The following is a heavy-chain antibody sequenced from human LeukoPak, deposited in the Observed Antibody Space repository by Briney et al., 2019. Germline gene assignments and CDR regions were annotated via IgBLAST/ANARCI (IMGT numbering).Heavy chain of an antibody. CDR1: GGTFSGYA. D-gene: IGHD2-2*01. CDR2: IIPIFGTA. Sequence: SVKVSCKASGGTFSGYAISWVRQAPGQGLEWMGGIIPIFGTANYAQKFQGRVTITADESTSTAYMELSSLRSEDTAVYYCARELGGYCSSTSCYGGWFDPWGQGTLVTVSS. V-gene: IGHV1-69*13. J-gene: IGHJ5*02. CDR3: ARELGGYCSSTSCYGGWFDP.